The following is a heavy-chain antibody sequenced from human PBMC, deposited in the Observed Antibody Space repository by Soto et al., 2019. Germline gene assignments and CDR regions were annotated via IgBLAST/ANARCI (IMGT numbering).Heavy chain of an antibody. CDR3: ARRLQWQLRPLDS. CDR1: GFTFSDYY. CDR2: INTLSSAI. Sequence: QVDLMESGGGLVKPGGSLRLSCAGSGFTFSDYYMTWIRQAPGKGLEWVSYINTLSSAIYYADSVKGRFTISRDNAKNSLFLQMNGLRAEDTAVYYCARRLQWQLRPLDSWGRGTLVTVSS. V-gene: IGHV3-11*01. D-gene: IGHD6-19*01. J-gene: IGHJ4*02.